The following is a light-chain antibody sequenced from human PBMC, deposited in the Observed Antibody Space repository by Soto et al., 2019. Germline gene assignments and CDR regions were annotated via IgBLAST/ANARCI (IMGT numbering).Light chain of an antibody. CDR3: QQSYSAPGT. V-gene: IGKV1-39*01. Sequence: IQMTQSPSSLSASVGDRVTITCRASQSISTYLNWYQQKPGKAPKLLIYAASSLQSGVPSRFSGSGSGTDFTLPITSLQHEDFATYYCQQSYSAPGTFGQGNKLEIK. J-gene: IGKJ2*01. CDR1: QSISTY. CDR2: AAS.